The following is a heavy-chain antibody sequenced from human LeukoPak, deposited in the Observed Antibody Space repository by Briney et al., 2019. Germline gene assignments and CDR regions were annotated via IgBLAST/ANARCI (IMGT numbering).Heavy chain of an antibody. D-gene: IGHD6-6*01. Sequence: PGRSLRLSCAASGFTFSSYAMHWVRQAPGKGLEWVAVISYDGSNKYYADSVKGRFTISRDNSKNTLYLQMNSLRAEDTAVYYCAREVDSSSSGARSIDYWGQGTLVIVSS. CDR3: AREVDSSSSGARSIDY. CDR2: ISYDGSNK. V-gene: IGHV3-30*01. CDR1: GFTFSSYA. J-gene: IGHJ4*02.